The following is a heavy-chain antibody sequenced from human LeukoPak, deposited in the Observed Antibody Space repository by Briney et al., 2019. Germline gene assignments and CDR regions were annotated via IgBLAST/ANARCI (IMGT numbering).Heavy chain of an antibody. Sequence: SETQSLTCTVSGGSISSGGYYWSWIRQHPGKGLEWIGYIYYSGSTYYNPSLESRLTISVDTSKNQFSLNLSSVTAADTAVYYCARRGSVSYDRRFDPWCQGTLVTVSS. D-gene: IGHD3-10*01. CDR1: GGSISSGGYY. V-gene: IGHV4-31*03. J-gene: IGHJ5*02. CDR2: IYYSGST. CDR3: ARRGSVSYDRRFDP.